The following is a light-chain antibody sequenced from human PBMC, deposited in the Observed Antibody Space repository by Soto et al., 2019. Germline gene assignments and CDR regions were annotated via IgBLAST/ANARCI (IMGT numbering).Light chain of an antibody. V-gene: IGKV1-5*03. CDR1: QSISIW. CDR2: KAS. Sequence: DIQMTQSPSTLSASVGDRVTITCRASQSISIWLAWYQQKPGKAPNLLIYKASSLESGDPSRFSGSGSGTEFTLTISSLQPDDFATYYCQQYNSYSRTFGQGTKVEIK. CDR3: QQYNSYSRT. J-gene: IGKJ1*01.